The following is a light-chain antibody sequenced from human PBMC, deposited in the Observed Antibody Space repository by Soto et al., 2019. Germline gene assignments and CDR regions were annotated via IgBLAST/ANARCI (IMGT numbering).Light chain of an antibody. J-gene: IGLJ1*01. Sequence: QSALTQPHSVSGSPGQSVAISCSGTSSDVGGYNYVSWYQQHPGKAPKLIIFDVNKRPSGVPDRFSGSKSGSTASLTISGLQAEDEADYFCCSYGGSVDVVGTGTKVTVL. CDR3: CSYGGSVDV. CDR1: SSDVGGYNY. CDR2: DVN. V-gene: IGLV2-11*01.